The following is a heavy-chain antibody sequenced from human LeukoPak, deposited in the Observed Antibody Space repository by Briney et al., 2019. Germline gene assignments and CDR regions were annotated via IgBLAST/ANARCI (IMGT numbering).Heavy chain of an antibody. CDR2: IDYSGST. Sequence: SETLSLTCTVSGGSINSYYWSWIRQPPGKGLEWIGYIDYSGSTNYNPSLKSRVTISVDTSKNQFSLKLTSVTAADTAVYYCARTSLADYWGQGTLVTVSS. CDR3: ARTSLADY. CDR1: GGSINSYY. J-gene: IGHJ4*02. V-gene: IGHV4-59*01.